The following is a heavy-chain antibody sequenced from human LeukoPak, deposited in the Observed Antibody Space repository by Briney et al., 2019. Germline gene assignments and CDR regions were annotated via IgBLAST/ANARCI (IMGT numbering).Heavy chain of an antibody. Sequence: GESLKISCKASGLSFSNYWIGWVRQVPGKGLEWMGIIFPGDSDTKYSQSFQGQVTISADRSISTAYQQRSSLKASDTAIYYWARLSTRMGLFDFWGQGTLVSVSS. J-gene: IGHJ4*02. V-gene: IGHV5-51*01. CDR2: IFPGDSDT. CDR3: ARLSTRMGLFDF. CDR1: GLSFSNYW. D-gene: IGHD3/OR15-3a*01.